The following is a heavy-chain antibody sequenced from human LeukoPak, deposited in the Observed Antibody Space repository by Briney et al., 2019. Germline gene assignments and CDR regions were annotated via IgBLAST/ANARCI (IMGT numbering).Heavy chain of an antibody. Sequence: GGSLRLSWVASGFTVSDYGMSWVRQAPRKGLEWGSGISWNSGSIVYADSVKVRFTISRDNAKNSLYLQMNSLRDEDTALYYCAKGRDYYMDVWGKGTTVTVSS. CDR3: AKGRDYYMDV. V-gene: IGHV3-9*01. CDR1: GFTVSDYG. J-gene: IGHJ6*03. CDR2: ISWNSGSI.